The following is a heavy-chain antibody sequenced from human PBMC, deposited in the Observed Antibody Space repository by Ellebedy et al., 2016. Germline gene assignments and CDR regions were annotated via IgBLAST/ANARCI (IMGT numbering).Heavy chain of an antibody. D-gene: IGHD5-12*01. Sequence: ASVKVSXKVSGYTLTDLSMHWVRQAPGQGLEWMGWINPNSGGTNYAQKFQGWVTMTRDTSISTAYMELSRLRSDDTAVYYCARDPSGYAAFDYWGQGTLVTVSS. CDR3: ARDPSGYAAFDY. V-gene: IGHV1-2*04. J-gene: IGHJ4*02. CDR1: GYTLTDLS. CDR2: INPNSGGT.